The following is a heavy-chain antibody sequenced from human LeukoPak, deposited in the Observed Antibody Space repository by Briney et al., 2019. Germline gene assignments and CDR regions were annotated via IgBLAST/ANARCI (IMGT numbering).Heavy chain of an antibody. J-gene: IGHJ4*02. CDR3: ARDGPAQMVDFDY. CDR2: IYPNNGAT. Sequence: ASVKVSCKASGYTFTSYDINWVRQATGQGLEWMGWIYPNNGATAYAQKFQGRVAMTRDTSITTAYMELSRLRPDDTAVYYCARDGPAQMVDFDYWGQGTLVTVSS. D-gene: IGHD3-10*01. V-gene: IGHV1-2*02. CDR1: GYTFTSYD.